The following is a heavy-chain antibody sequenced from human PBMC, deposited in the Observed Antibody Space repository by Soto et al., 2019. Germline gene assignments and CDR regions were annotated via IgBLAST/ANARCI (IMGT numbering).Heavy chain of an antibody. Sequence: ASVKVSCKASGFTFTSSAVQWVRQARGQRLEWIGWIVVGSGNTNYAQKFQERVTITRDMSTSTAYMELSSLRSEDTAVYYCAALYNWNQTAVDYWGQGTRVTVSS. CDR2: IVVGSGNT. J-gene: IGHJ4*02. D-gene: IGHD1-20*01. CDR1: GFTFTSSA. V-gene: IGHV1-58*01. CDR3: AALYNWNQTAVDY.